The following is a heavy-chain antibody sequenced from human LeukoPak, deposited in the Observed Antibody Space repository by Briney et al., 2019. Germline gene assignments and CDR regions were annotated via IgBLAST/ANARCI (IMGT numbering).Heavy chain of an antibody. CDR2: IKEDGSEK. CDR3: ATGGWYLAY. V-gene: IGHV3-7*01. D-gene: IGHD6-19*01. J-gene: IGHJ4*02. Sequence: IKEDGSEKYYLDSVKGRISISRDNAKNSLYLQINSLKVEDRAVYYCATGGWYLAYWGQGTLVTVSS.